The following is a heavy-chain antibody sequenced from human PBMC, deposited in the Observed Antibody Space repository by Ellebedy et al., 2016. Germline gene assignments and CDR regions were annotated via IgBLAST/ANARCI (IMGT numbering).Heavy chain of an antibody. CDR2: IYTSGSI. Sequence: SETLSLXXTVSGGSISSYYWSWIRQPAGKGLEWIGRIYTSGSIDYNPSLKSRVTMPLDTSKNQFSLKLSSVTAADTALYYCAREYSSSSGKVFDYWGQGTLVTVSS. J-gene: IGHJ4*02. V-gene: IGHV4-4*07. CDR3: AREYSSSSGKVFDY. D-gene: IGHD6-6*01. CDR1: GGSISSYY.